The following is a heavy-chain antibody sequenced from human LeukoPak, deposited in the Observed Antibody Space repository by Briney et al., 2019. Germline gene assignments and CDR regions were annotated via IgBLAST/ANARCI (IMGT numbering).Heavy chain of an antibody. CDR2: INEGAGNT. D-gene: IGHD1-7*01. V-gene: IGHV3-23*01. CDR1: AFTFSNYA. J-gene: IGHJ4*02. Sequence: GGSLRLSCAGSAFTFSNYAMGWVRQAPGKGLEWVSAINEGAGNTYYEDSVKGRFTISRDNAKNTLYLQMNSLRVEDTALYYLAKGGWYNWNSYWRYFDYWGQGTLVSVFS. CDR3: AKGGWYNWNSYWRYFDY.